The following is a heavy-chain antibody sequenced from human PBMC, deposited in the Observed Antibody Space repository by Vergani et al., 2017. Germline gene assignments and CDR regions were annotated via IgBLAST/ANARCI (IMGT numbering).Heavy chain of an antibody. D-gene: IGHD3-16*01. Sequence: QVQLQESGPGLVKPSQTLSLTCTVSGGSISSGSYYWSWIRQPAGKGLEWIGRIYTSGSTNSNPSLKSRVTISVDTSKNQFSLKLSSVTAADTAVYYCARRGAFKDPSYYYGMDVWGQGTTVTVSS. CDR3: ARRGAFKDPSYYYGMDV. J-gene: IGHJ6*02. CDR1: GGSISSGSYY. V-gene: IGHV4-61*02. CDR2: IYTSGST.